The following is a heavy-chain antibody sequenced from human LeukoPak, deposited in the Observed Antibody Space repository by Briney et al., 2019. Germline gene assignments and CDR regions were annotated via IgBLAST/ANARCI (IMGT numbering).Heavy chain of an antibody. J-gene: IGHJ1*01. V-gene: IGHV4-4*07. Sequence: PSETLSLTCTVAGGSISNYYGSWIRQPAGEGLEWIGRIHSSGSSKYNPSLESRVTMSVDTSKNQFALRLRSVTAADTAVYYCARDGDYYDSSGYRVGFQHWGQGTLVTVSS. CDR3: ARDGDYYDSSGYRVGFQH. CDR1: GGSISNYY. CDR2: IHSSGSS. D-gene: IGHD3-22*01.